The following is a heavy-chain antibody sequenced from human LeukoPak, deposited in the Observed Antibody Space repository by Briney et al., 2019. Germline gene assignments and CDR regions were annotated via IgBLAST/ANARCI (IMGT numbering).Heavy chain of an antibody. CDR3: ASDRTEGYCSGGSCYSNPPFDY. D-gene: IGHD2-15*01. CDR1: GFTVSSNY. V-gene: IGHV3-66*01. Sequence: GGSLRLSCAASGFTVSSNYMSWVRQAPGKGLEWVSVIYSGGSTYYADSVKGRFTISRDNSKNTLYLQTNSLRAEDTAVYYCASDRTEGYCSGGSCYSNPPFDYWGQGTLVTVSS. CDR2: IYSGGST. J-gene: IGHJ4*02.